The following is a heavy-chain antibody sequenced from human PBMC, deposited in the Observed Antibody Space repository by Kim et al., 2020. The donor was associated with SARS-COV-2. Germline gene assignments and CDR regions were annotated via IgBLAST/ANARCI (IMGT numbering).Heavy chain of an antibody. CDR3: HSHYNNGWYVSPDY. V-gene: IGHV3-7*03. Sequence: VESVKGRFTISRDNAKTSLYLQMNSLRAEDTAVYYCHSHYNNGWYVSPDYWGQGALVTVSS. J-gene: IGHJ4*02. D-gene: IGHD2-8*01.